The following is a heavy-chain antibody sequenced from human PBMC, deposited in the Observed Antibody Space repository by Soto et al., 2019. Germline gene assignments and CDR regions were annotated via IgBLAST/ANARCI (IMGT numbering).Heavy chain of an antibody. Sequence: PGGSLRLSCAASGFTVSSNYMSWVRQAPGKGLEWVSVIYSGGSAYYADSVKGRFTISRDNSKNTLYLQMNSLRAEDTAVYYCARHGYSYGGGYFEHWGHGTLVTVPS. CDR1: GFTVSSNY. V-gene: IGHV3-66*04. CDR3: ARHGYSYGGGYFEH. J-gene: IGHJ4*01. D-gene: IGHD5-18*01. CDR2: IYSGGSA.